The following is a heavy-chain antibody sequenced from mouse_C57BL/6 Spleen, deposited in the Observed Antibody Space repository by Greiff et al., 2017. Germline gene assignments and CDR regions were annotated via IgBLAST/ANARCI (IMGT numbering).Heavy chain of an antibody. J-gene: IGHJ3*01. CDR3: ARDSAGAWFAY. CDR2: INPYNGGT. D-gene: IGHD3-2*02. V-gene: IGHV1-19*01. CDR1: GYTFTDYY. Sequence: VQLKESGPVLVKPGASVKMSCKASGYTFTDYYMNWVKQSHGQSLEWIGVINPYNGGTSYNQKFKGKATLTVDKSSRAAYMELNSLTSEDSAVYYCARDSAGAWFAYWGQGTLVTVSA.